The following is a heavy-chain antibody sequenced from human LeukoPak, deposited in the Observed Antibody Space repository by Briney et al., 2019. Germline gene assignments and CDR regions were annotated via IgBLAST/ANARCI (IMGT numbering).Heavy chain of an antibody. CDR1: GFTFSSYW. D-gene: IGHD1-26*01. CDR2: MKQDGSEK. Sequence: PGGSLRLSCAASGFTFSSYWMSWVRQAPGKGLEWVANMKQDGSEKYYVDSVKGRFTISRDNAKNSLYLQMNSLRAEDTAVYYCARKGLLGGSYTFDYWGQGTLVTVSS. V-gene: IGHV3-7*01. J-gene: IGHJ4*02. CDR3: ARKGLLGGSYTFDY.